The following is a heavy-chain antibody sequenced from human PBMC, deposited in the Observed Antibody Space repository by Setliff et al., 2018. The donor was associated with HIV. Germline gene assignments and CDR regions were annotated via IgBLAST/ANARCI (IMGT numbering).Heavy chain of an antibody. D-gene: IGHD1-26*01. CDR1: GGSISSYY. CDR2: IHYSGST. V-gene: IGHV4-59*01. J-gene: IGHJ4*02. CDR3: ARLRDMEWELIGLDY. Sequence: KASETLSLTCTVSGGSISSYYWSWIRQPPEKGLEWIGYIHYSGSTNYNPSLKSRVTISLDTSKNQFSLKLSSVTAADTAIYYCARLRDMEWELIGLDYWGRGTLVTV.